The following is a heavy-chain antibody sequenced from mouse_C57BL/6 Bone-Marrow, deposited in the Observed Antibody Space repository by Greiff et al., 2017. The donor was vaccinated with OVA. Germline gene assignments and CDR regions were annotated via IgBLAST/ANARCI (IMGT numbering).Heavy chain of an antibody. V-gene: IGHV2-2*01. CDR3: ARKGGGYYSFAY. CDR1: GFSLTSYG. D-gene: IGHD2-3*01. J-gene: IGHJ3*01. CDR2: IWSGGST. Sequence: QVQLKESGPGLVQPSQSLSITCTVSGFSLTSYGVHWVRQSPGKGLEWLGVIWSGGSTDYNAAFISRLSISKDNTKSQVFFKMNSLQADDTTIYYCARKGGGYYSFAYWGQGTLVTVSA.